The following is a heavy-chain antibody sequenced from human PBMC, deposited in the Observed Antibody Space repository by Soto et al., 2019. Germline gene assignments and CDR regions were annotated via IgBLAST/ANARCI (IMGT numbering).Heavy chain of an antibody. Sequence: HPGGSLRLSCAASGFTFSTYWINWVRLPPGKGLEWVANIKQDGSEKYYVDSVKGRFTISRDNAKNSLFLQMNSLRAEDTAVYYCARGRYCSGGGCYIDYWGRGTLVTVSS. V-gene: IGHV3-7*01. D-gene: IGHD2-15*01. CDR2: IKQDGSEK. CDR3: ARGRYCSGGGCYIDY. CDR1: GFTFSTYW. J-gene: IGHJ4*02.